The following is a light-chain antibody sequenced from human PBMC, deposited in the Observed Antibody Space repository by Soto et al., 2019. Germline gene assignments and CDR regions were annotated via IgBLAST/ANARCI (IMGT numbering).Light chain of an antibody. J-gene: IGKJ5*01. V-gene: IGKV3-11*01. Sequence: ANRSFCRGEKATLSCRTSLSVSVYLDWYQQKPGQAPRLLISDASNRATGIPARFSGSGSGTDFTLTISRLEPEDFAVFYCQQYGTSEIIFGQGTRLEIK. CDR2: DAS. CDR1: LSVSVY. CDR3: QQYGTSEII.